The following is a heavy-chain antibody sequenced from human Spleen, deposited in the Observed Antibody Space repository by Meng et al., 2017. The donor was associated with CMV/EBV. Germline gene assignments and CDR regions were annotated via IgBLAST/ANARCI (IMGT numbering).Heavy chain of an antibody. CDR3: ARDTRTYGGNLDAFDI. CDR2: ISAYNGNT. V-gene: IGHV1-18*01. Sequence: ASVKVSCKASGYTFTSYGISWVRQAPGQGLEWMGWISAYNGNTNYAQKLQGRVTMTTDTSTSTAYMELRSLRSDDTAVYYCARDTRTYGGNLDAFDIVGQGTMVTVSS. CDR1: GYTFTSYG. J-gene: IGHJ3*02. D-gene: IGHD4-23*01.